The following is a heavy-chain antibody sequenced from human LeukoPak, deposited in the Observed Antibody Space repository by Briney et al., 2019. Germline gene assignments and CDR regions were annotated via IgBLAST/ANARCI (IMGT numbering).Heavy chain of an antibody. Sequence: GGSLTLSCEASGFTVSTNYMNWVRQAPGKGLEWVSILYSGVTTYYADSVKGRFTVSRDSSKNTLYLHINSLRAEDTAVYYCARVGDHYHWYFDLWGRGALVTASS. CDR1: GFTVSTNY. CDR2: LYSGVTT. V-gene: IGHV3-53*01. J-gene: IGHJ2*01. D-gene: IGHD3-10*01. CDR3: ARVGDHYHWYFDL.